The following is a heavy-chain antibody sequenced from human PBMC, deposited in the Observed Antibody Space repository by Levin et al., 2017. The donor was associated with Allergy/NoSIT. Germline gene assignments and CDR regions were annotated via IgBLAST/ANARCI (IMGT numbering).Heavy chain of an antibody. CDR2: ITSSTYK. J-gene: IGHJ3*02. Sequence: GESLKISCAASGFTFSAYSLNWVRQAPGKGLEWVSCITSSTYKYYADSVKGRFTIPRDNAKNSLFLQMNSLRDEDTAVYFCAGMKRNILQAFGIWGQGTMVTVSS. CDR3: AGMKRNILQAFGI. V-gene: IGHV3-69-1*01. D-gene: IGHD2-2*02. CDR1: GFTFSAYS.